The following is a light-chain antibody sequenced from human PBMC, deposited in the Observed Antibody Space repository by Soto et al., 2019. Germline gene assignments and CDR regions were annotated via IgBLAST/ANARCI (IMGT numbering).Light chain of an antibody. J-gene: IGKJ4*01. V-gene: IGKV1-5*03. Sequence: DIQMTQSPSTLSASVGDRVTITCRASQSISSWLAWYQQKPGKAPKRLIYKASTLESGIPSRFSSGGSGTEFTLTISSLQPDDFATYYCQQYDIFSLTFGGGTKVEVK. CDR3: QQYDIFSLT. CDR2: KAS. CDR1: QSISSW.